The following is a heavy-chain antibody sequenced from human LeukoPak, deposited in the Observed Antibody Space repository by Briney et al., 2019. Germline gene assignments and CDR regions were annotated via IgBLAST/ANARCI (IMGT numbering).Heavy chain of an antibody. CDR3: AREDIVARYFDY. D-gene: IGHD5-12*01. J-gene: IGHJ4*02. Sequence: SVKVSCKASGGTSSSYAISWVRQAPGQGLEWMGRIIPIFGTANYAQKFQGRVTITTDESTSTAYMELSSLRSEDTAAYYCAREDIVARYFDYWGQGTLVTVSS. CDR2: IIPIFGTA. CDR1: GGTSSSYA. V-gene: IGHV1-69*05.